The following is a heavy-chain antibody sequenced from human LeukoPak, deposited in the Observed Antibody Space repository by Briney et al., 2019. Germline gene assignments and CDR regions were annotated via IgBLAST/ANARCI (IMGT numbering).Heavy chain of an antibody. Sequence: SETLSLTCAVSGRSISSSNWWSWVRQPPGKGLEWIGEIYHSGSTNYNPSLKSRVTISVDKSKNQFSLKLSSVTAADTAVYYCARLGYSGYDLVYWGQGTLVTVSS. V-gene: IGHV4-4*02. CDR3: ARLGYSGYDLVY. J-gene: IGHJ4*02. D-gene: IGHD5-12*01. CDR2: IYHSGST. CDR1: GRSISSSNW.